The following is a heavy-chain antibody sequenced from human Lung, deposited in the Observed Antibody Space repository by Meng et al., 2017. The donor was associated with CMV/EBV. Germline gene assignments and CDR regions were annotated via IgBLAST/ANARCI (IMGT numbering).Heavy chain of an antibody. CDR3: ARGGDYGDFHDPFDY. Sequence: ASVXVSXXAPRNFFTRHAITWVRQAPGQGLEWMGWISADNQNTNLIQKFQGRITLTTDTSTSTAYMELRSLRSDDTAVYYCARGGDYGDFHDPFDYWGQGTLVTVSS. CDR1: RNFFTRHA. V-gene: IGHV1-18*01. D-gene: IGHD4-17*01. J-gene: IGHJ4*02. CDR2: ISADNQNT.